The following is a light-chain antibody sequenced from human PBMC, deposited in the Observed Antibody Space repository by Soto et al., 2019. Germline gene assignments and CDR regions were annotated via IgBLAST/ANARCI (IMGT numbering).Light chain of an antibody. CDR1: QSISSY. Sequence: DIQITQTPSSLSASVGDRVTITCRASQSISSYLNWYQQKPGKAPKLLIYAASSLQSGVPSRFSGSGSGTDFTLTISSLQPEDFATYYCPESYSTPPSFGQGTKLEIK. J-gene: IGKJ2*01. CDR2: AAS. V-gene: IGKV1-39*01. CDR3: PESYSTPPS.